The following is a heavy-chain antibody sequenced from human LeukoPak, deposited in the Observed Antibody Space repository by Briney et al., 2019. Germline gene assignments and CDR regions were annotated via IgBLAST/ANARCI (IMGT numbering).Heavy chain of an antibody. J-gene: IGHJ4*02. D-gene: IGHD1-14*01. CDR1: GYTFDRYG. CDR2: ISTYSGDT. CDR3: ARDLGHCRNVVCSSSAY. Sequence: ASVKVSCKGSGYTFDRYGVTWVRQAPGQGLEWMGWISTYSGDTIYVQKIQGRVTMTADTSTNTVYMDLRSLRSDDTAVYYCARDLGHCRNVVCSSSAYWGRGTLVTVSS. V-gene: IGHV1-18*01.